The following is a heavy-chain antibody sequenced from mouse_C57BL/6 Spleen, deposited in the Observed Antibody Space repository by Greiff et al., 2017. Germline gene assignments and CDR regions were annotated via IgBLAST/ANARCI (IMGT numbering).Heavy chain of an antibody. Sequence: VTLKVSGPGILQSSQTLSLTCSFSGFSLSTSGMGVSWIRQPSGKGLEWLAHIYWDDDKYHNPSLKSRLTISKDTTRNQEFLRITSEDTADTATYCCAREELRRGDYFDYWGQGTTLTVSS. J-gene: IGHJ2*01. CDR3: AREELRRGDYFDY. V-gene: IGHV8-12*01. CDR2: IYWDDDK. CDR1: GFSLSTSGMG. D-gene: IGHD2-4*01.